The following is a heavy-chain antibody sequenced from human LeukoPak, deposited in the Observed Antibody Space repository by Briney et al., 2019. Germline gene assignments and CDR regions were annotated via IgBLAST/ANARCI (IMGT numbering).Heavy chain of an antibody. CDR1: GFTFSNYA. CDR3: VKPARGSGIQNGYDY. V-gene: IGHV3-64D*06. J-gene: IGHJ4*02. Sequence: GGSLRLSCSASGFTFSNYAMHWVRQAPGKGLEYVSAITINIDRTFYADSVQGRFTISRDNSANTLYLQMSSLRPEDTAVYYCVKPARGSGIQNGYDYWGQGTLVTVSS. D-gene: IGHD3-10*01. CDR2: ITINIDRT.